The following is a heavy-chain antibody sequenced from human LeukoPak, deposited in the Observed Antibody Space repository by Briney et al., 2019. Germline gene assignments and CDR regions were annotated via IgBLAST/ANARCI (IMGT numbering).Heavy chain of an antibody. V-gene: IGHV3-7*01. CDR2: IKQDGSEK. CDR3: ARDGYAPGSHDY. D-gene: IGHD3-10*01. J-gene: IGHJ4*02. CDR1: GFTLSSYW. Sequence: GGSLSLSCAASGFTLSSYWMSWVRQAPGKGLEWVANIKQDGSEKNYVDSVRGRFTITRDNAKNSLYLQMNSLRPEDMAVYYCARDGYAPGSHDYWGQGTLVSVSS.